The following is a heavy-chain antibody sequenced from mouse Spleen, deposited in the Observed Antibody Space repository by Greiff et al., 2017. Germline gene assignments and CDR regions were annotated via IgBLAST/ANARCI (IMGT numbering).Heavy chain of an antibody. CDR1: GFTFSSYA. J-gene: IGHJ1*01. D-gene: IGHD1-1*01. Sequence: EVHLVESGGGLVQPGGSRKLSCAASGFTFSSYAMSWVRQTPEKRLEWVASISSGGSTYYPDSVKGRFTISRDNARNILYLQMSSLRSEDTAMYYCARGRAYYGSSFGYWYFDVWGAGTTVTVSS. V-gene: IGHV5-6-5*01. CDR3: ARGRAYYGSSFGYWYFDV. CDR2: ISSGGST.